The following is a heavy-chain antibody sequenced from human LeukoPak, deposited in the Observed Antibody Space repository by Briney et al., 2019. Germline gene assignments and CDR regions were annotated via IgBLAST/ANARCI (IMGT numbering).Heavy chain of an antibody. Sequence: PSETLSLTCTVSGGSISSSSYYWGWIRQPPGKALEWIGEINHSGSTNYNPSLKSRVTISVDKSLRQFFLRLSPVTAADTAVYYCARKRASNNYYNYFDPWGQGTQVTVSS. V-gene: IGHV4-61*05. CDR1: GGSISSSSYY. D-gene: IGHD1-1*01. J-gene: IGHJ5*02. CDR3: ARKRASNNYYNYFDP. CDR2: INHSGST.